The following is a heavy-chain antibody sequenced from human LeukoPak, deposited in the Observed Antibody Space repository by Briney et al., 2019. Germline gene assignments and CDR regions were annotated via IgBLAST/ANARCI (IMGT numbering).Heavy chain of an antibody. D-gene: IGHD2-2*01. CDR3: AKEHCSGTTCYVDY. CDR1: GFTFSSQG. J-gene: IGHJ4*02. Sequence: GGSLRLSCAASGFTFSSQGMSWVRQAPGKGLEWVSAFSGRGDTYYADSVKGRFIISKDNSKNTLYLQMDSLRAEDTAVYFCAKEHCSGTTCYVDYWGQGTLVTVSS. V-gene: IGHV3-23*01. CDR2: FSGRGDT.